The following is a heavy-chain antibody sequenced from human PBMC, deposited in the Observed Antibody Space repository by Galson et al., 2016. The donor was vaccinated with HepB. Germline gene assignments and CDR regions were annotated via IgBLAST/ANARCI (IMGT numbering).Heavy chain of an antibody. CDR2: TSYDGTNK. CDR1: RFTFNTFA. J-gene: IGHJ6*02. CDR3: ARGSIIAAGRSGMDV. D-gene: IGHD6-13*01. Sequence: SLRLSCAASRFTFNTFAMHWVRQAPGKGLEWVAVTSYDGTNKYYADSVKGRFTISRDNSKNTLYLQMNSLRAEDTAVYYCARGSIIAAGRSGMDVWGRGTTVAVSS. V-gene: IGHV3-30-3*01.